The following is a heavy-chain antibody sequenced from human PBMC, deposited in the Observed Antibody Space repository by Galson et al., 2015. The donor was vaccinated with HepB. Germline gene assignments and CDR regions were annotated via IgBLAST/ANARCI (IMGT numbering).Heavy chain of an antibody. D-gene: IGHD2-2*01. J-gene: IGHJ3*02. CDR2: IIPICGTA. Sequence: SVKVSCKASGVTFSSYAISWVRQAPGQGLEWVGGIIPICGTANYAQKFQGRFTITGDESTSTVYMELNSLRSEDTAVYYCARGLRYQMLRVYAFDIWGQGTTVTVSS. CDR1: GVTFSSYA. CDR3: ARGLRYQMLRVYAFDI. V-gene: IGHV1-69*13.